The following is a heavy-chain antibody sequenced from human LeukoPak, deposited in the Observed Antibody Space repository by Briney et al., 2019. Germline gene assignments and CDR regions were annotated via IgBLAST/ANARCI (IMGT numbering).Heavy chain of an antibody. J-gene: IGHJ4*02. CDR2: IYYSGST. D-gene: IGHD4-23*01. V-gene: IGHV4-39*01. CDR3: ARLGDYGGNSYFDY. CDR1: GGSISSSSYY. Sequence: PSQTLSLTCTVSGGSISSSSYYWGWIRQPPGKGLEWIGSIYYSGSTYYNPSLKSRVTISVDTSKNQFSLKLSSVTAADTAVYYCARLGDYGGNSYFDYWGQGTLVTVSS.